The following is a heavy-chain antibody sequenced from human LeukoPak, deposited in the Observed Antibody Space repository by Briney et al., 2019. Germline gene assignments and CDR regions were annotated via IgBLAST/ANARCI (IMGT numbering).Heavy chain of an antibody. D-gene: IGHD3-10*01. CDR1: GYTLTELS. V-gene: IGHV1-24*01. J-gene: IGHJ4*02. CDR3: ATDLQNYGSGSYYDY. CDR2: FDPEDGET. Sequence: ASVKVSCKVSGYTLTELSMHWVRQAPGKGLEWMGGFDPEDGETIYAQKFQGRVTMTEDTSTDTAYMELSSLRSEDTAVYYCATDLQNYGSGSYYDYWGQGTLVTVSS.